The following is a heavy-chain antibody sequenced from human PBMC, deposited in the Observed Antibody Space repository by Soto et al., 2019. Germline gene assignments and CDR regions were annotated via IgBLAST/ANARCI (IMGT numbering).Heavy chain of an antibody. J-gene: IGHJ4*02. CDR1: GFTFSAYA. D-gene: IGHD2-21*02. CDR3: AKDVISGDGFWLMDH. Sequence: GSLRLSCAASGFTFSAYAMTWVRQAAGKGLESVSGIYGNGAGIQYADSVRGRFTISRDNSKNTLYLQMNSLRAEDTAVYYCAKDVISGDGFWLMDHWGQGTLVTVSS. CDR2: IYGNGAGI. V-gene: IGHV3-23*01.